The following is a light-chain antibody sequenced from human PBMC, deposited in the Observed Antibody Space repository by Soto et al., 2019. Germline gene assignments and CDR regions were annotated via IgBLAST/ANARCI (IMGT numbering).Light chain of an antibody. CDR1: QGIGGW. V-gene: IGKV1-5*03. J-gene: IGKJ1*01. CDR3: QQYNRNLEP. CDR2: GAS. Sequence: DIQMTQSPSTLSASVGDRVTITCRASQGIGGWLAWYQQKPGKVPKLLIYGASTLESGVPSRFSGSGSGTEFTLTISSLQPDDFATYYCQQYNRNLEPFGQGTKVEIQ.